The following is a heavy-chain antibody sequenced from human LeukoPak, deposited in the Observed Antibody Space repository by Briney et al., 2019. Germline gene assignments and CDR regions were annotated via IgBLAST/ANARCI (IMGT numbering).Heavy chain of an antibody. Sequence: GESLRISCIGSGFAFATYGMHWVRQSPAKGAEWLTYIRFDGTNKYYADSVKGRFTISRDNSMNIVYLQMSSLTIEDTALYYCARTPYDSRGSSPKFYYIDLWGKGTPVTVSS. CDR1: GFAFATYG. CDR2: IRFDGTNK. V-gene: IGHV3-30*02. J-gene: IGHJ6*03. CDR3: ARTPYDSRGSSPKFYYIDL. D-gene: IGHD3-22*01.